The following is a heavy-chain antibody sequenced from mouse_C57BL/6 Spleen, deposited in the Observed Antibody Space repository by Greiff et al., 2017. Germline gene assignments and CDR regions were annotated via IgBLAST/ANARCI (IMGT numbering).Heavy chain of an antibody. Sequence: QVQLKESGAELVKPGASVKISCKASGYAFSSYWMNWVKQRPGKGLEWIGQIYPGDGDTNYNGKFKGKATLTADKSSSTAYMQLSSLTSEDSAVYFCAREGGTSWYFDVWGTGTTVTVSS. CDR1: GYAFSSYW. CDR2: IYPGDGDT. J-gene: IGHJ1*03. D-gene: IGHD3-3*01. V-gene: IGHV1-80*01. CDR3: AREGGTSWYFDV.